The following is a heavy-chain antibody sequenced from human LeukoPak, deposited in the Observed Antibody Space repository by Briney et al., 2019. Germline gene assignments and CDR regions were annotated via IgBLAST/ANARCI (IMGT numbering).Heavy chain of an antibody. J-gene: IGHJ6*03. CDR1: GFTFSSSA. Sequence: GGSLRLSCAASGFTFSSSAMSWVRQPPGKGLEWLSTIVGSGDFTYYADSVKGRFTISRDNSKNTLFLQMNSLRAEDTAVYYCAKDRGYSYAIRAMDVWGKGTTVTVSS. CDR3: AKDRGYSYAIRAMDV. D-gene: IGHD5-18*01. V-gene: IGHV3-23*01. CDR2: IVGSGDFT.